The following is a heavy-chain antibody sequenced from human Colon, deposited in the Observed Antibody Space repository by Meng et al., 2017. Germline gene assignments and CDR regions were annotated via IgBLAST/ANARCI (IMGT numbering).Heavy chain of an antibody. CDR2: VSGGGGTT. CDR3: AKEDVWSGYLDS. Sequence: EVRLVESGGGLVQPGGSLGLSCAASGPSFSDLFMDWVRLAPGKGLEWVSAVSGGGGTTYYAASVKGRFTISRDNSQNTLYLEMNRLRAEDTAVYYCAKEDVWSGYLDSWGQGTLVTVSS. V-gene: IGHV3-23*04. D-gene: IGHD3-3*01. CDR1: GPSFSDLF. J-gene: IGHJ4*02.